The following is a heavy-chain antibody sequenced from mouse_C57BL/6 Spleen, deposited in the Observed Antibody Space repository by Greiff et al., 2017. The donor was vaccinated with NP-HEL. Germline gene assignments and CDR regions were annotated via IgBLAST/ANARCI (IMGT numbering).Heavy chain of an antibody. CDR2: ISYDGSN. J-gene: IGHJ1*03. D-gene: IGHD1-1*02. CDR1: GYSITSGYY. V-gene: IGHV3-6*01. CDR3: ARDGGGSYWYFDV. Sequence: EVQLQQSGPGLVKPSQSLSLTCSVTGYSITSGYYWNWIRQFPGNKLEWMGYISYDGSNNYNPSLKNRISITRDTSKNQFFLKLNSVTTEDTATYYCARDGGGSYWYFDVWGTGTTVTVSS.